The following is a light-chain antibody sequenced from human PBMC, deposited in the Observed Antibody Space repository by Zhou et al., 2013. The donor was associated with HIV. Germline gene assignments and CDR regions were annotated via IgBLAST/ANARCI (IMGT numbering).Light chain of an antibody. J-gene: IGKJ3*01. V-gene: IGKV2-28*01. CDR3: VQTLQTPFT. CDR2: LGS. Sequence: DIVMTQSPLSLPVAPGEPASISCRSSQSLLNSNGYIYLDWYVQKPGQSPQVLMYLGSIRASGVPDRFSGSGSGTDFTLKISRVEAEDVGIYYCVQTLQTPFTFGPGTKVDV. CDR1: QSLLNSNGYIY.